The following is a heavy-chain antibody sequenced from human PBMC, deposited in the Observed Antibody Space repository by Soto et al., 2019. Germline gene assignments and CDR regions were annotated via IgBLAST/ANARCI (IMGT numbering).Heavy chain of an antibody. CDR2: IFASSTTI. CDR1: GFTFSSYS. Sequence: EVQLVESGGGLVQPGGSLRLSCVASGFTFSSYSMVWVRQAPGKGLEWVSYIFASSTTIYYADSVKGRFTVSRDNAQNSLFLLMNSLRAEDTAVYYCARDKDWAFDNWGQGTLVTVSS. J-gene: IGHJ4*02. D-gene: IGHD3-9*01. V-gene: IGHV3-48*04. CDR3: ARDKDWAFDN.